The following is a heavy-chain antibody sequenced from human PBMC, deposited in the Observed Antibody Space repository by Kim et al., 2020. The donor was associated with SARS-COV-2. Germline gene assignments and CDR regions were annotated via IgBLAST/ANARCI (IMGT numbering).Heavy chain of an antibody. CDR2: ISWDGGST. V-gene: IGHV3-43*01. D-gene: IGHD4-17*01. Sequence: GGSLRLSCAASGFTFDDYTMHWVRQAPGKGLEWVSLISWDGGSTYYADSVKGRFTISRDNSKNSLYLQMNSLRTEDTALYYCAKSGSPSTVRRIYGNWFDPWGQGTLVTVSS. CDR3: AKSGSPSTVRRIYGNWFDP. J-gene: IGHJ5*02. CDR1: GFTFDDYT.